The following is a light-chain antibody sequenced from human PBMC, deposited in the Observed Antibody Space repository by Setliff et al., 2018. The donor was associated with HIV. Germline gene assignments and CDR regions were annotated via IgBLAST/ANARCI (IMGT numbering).Light chain of an antibody. CDR1: SSGVGGYNY. CDR3: SSYTSSTPLYV. CDR2: AVS. J-gene: IGLJ1*01. V-gene: IGLV2-14*03. Sequence: QSVLTQPASVSGSPGQSITISCTGSSSGVGGYNYVSWYQQHPGKAPKLMIYAVSNRPSGVSNRFSGSKSGNTASLTISGLQAEDEADYYCSSYTSSTPLYVFGTGTKVTVL.